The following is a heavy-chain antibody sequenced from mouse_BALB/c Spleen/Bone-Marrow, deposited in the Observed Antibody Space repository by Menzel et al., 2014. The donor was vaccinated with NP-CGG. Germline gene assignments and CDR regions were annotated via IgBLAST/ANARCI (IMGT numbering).Heavy chain of an antibody. CDR2: IYPGDGST. J-gene: IGHJ4*01. CDR3: ARSGGDSMDY. Sequence: GYTFTSYDINWVKQRPGQGLEWLGWIYPGDGSTKYNEKFKGKATLTADKSSSTAYMQLSSLTSENSADYFCARSGGDSMDYWGQGTSVTVSS. D-gene: IGHD1-1*02. V-gene: IGHV1S33*01. CDR1: GYTFTSYD.